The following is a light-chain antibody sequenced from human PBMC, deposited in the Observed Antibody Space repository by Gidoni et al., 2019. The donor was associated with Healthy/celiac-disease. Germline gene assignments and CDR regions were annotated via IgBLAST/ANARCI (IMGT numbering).Light chain of an antibody. V-gene: IGLV6-57*04. J-gene: IGLJ2*01. CDR2: EDN. CDR1: SGSIARNS. Sequence: FMLAQPPSVSESPGKPVTISCTRSSGSIARNSGQWDHQRPRSPPTTVSDEDNQRPSGVPDRFSGAIDSASNSDSLTIAGLKTEDEADYYGQSYDSSKEGVFGGGTKLTVL. CDR3: QSYDSSKEGV.